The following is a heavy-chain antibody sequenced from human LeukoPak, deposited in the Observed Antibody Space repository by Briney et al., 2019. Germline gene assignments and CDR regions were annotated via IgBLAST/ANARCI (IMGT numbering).Heavy chain of an antibody. Sequence: GGSLRLSCAASGLTFSSHWMHWVRQAPGKGLVWVSRINSDGSSTSYADSVKGRFTISRDNAKNTLYLQMNSLRAEDTAVYYCVRDGGSFSDFDYWGQGTLVTVSS. D-gene: IGHD1-26*01. CDR3: VRDGGSFSDFDY. CDR1: GLTFSSHW. CDR2: INSDGSST. J-gene: IGHJ4*02. V-gene: IGHV3-74*01.